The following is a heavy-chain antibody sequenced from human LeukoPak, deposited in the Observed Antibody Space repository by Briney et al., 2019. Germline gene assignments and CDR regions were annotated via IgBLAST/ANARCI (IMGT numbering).Heavy chain of an antibody. CDR3: ARDFDRAGDYHHFDY. CDR2: IITLSATYL. V-gene: IGHV3-21*01. J-gene: IGHJ4*02. CDR1: GFTFSSYS. D-gene: IGHD3-9*01. Sequence: GGSLRLSCAASGFTFSSYSMNWVRQAPGRGLERVSSIITLSATYLYYADSVKGRFTISRDNAKNSLYLQMDSLRAEDTAVYYCARDFDRAGDYHHFDYWGQGTLVTVSS.